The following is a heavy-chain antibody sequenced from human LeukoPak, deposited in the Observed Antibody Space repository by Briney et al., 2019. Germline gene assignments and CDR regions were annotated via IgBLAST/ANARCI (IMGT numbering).Heavy chain of an antibody. Sequence: GGSLRLSCAASGFTFSSYSMNWVRQAPGKGLEWVANIKQDRSEKYYVDSVKGRFTISRDNAKNSLYLQMNSLRAEDTAVYYCARGGRWLEYWGQGTLVTVSS. V-gene: IGHV3-7*01. CDR3: ARGGRWLEY. CDR2: IKQDRSEK. J-gene: IGHJ4*02. CDR1: GFTFSSYS. D-gene: IGHD5-24*01.